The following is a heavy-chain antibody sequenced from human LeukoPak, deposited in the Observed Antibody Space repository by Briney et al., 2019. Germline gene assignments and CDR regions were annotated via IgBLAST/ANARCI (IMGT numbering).Heavy chain of an antibody. V-gene: IGHV3-7*01. CDR3: AREIGYDFWTRANWFDP. Sequence: GGFLRLSCAASGFTFSSYWMSWVRQAPGKGLEWVANIKQDGSEKYYVDSVKGRFTISRDNAKNSLYLQMNSLRAEDTAVYYCAREIGYDFWTRANWFDPWGQGTLVTVSS. CDR2: IKQDGSEK. J-gene: IGHJ5*02. CDR1: GFTFSSYW. D-gene: IGHD3-3*01.